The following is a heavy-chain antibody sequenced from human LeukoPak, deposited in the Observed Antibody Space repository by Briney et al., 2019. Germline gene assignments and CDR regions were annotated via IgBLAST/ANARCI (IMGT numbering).Heavy chain of an antibody. CDR3: AKYGYYENSGYYYY. Sequence: GGSLRLSCTASGFTFNNYAMSWARQAPGKGLEWVSGISASGGSTYYADSVKGRFTISRDNSKNTLYLQMNSLRAEDTAVYYCAKYGYYENSGYYYYWGQGTLVTVSS. CDR2: ISASGGST. CDR1: GFTFNNYA. D-gene: IGHD3-22*01. V-gene: IGHV3-23*01. J-gene: IGHJ4*02.